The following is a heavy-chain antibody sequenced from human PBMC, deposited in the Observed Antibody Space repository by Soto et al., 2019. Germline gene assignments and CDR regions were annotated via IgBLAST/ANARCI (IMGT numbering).Heavy chain of an antibody. D-gene: IGHD7-27*01. V-gene: IGHV4-30-4*01. CDR2: IYYSGST. CDR1: GGSISSGDYY. J-gene: IGHJ4*02. CDR3: ARVSRDSNWGLFDY. Sequence: KTSETLSLTCTVSGGSISSGDYYWSWIRQPPGKGLEWIGYIYYSGSTYYNPSLKSRVTISVDTSKNQFSLKLSSVTAADTAVYYCARVSRDSNWGLFDYWGQGTLVTSPQ.